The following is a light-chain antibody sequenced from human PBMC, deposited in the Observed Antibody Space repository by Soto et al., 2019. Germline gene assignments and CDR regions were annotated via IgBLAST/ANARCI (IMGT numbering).Light chain of an antibody. J-gene: IGKJ1*01. V-gene: IGKV1-5*01. Sequence: DIRMTQSPSTLSASVGDRVTITCRASQGISGRLAWYQQKPGKAPNLLIYDVSNLESGVPSRFSGTGSGTEFTLTINSLQPDDFATYYCQQYNSYSTFGPGTKVEVK. CDR3: QQYNSYST. CDR1: QGISGR. CDR2: DVS.